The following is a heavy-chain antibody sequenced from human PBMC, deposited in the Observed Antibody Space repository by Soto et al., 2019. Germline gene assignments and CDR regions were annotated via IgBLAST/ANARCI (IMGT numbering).Heavy chain of an antibody. CDR3: ARVLDIPRAPFDY. CDR1: GFTFSDYY. D-gene: IGHD2-2*02. J-gene: IGHJ4*02. V-gene: IGHV3-11*06. Sequence: GESLKISCAASGFTFSDYYMSWIRQAPGKGLEWVSYISSSSSYTNYADSVKGRFTISRDNAKNSLYLQMNSLRAEDTAVYYCARVLDIPRAPFDYWGQGTLVTVSS. CDR2: ISSSSSYT.